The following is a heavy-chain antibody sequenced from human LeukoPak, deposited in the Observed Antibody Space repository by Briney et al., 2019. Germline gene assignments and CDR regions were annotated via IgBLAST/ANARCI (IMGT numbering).Heavy chain of an antibody. CDR1: GYTFTGYY. CDR2: INPNSGGT. CDR3: ARARYCSSTSCFWFDP. D-gene: IGHD2-2*01. V-gene: IGHV1-2*02. Sequence: ASVKVSCKASGYTFTGYYMHWVRQAPGPGLEWMGWINPNSGGTNYAQKFQGRVTMTRDTSISTAYMELSRLRSDDTAVYYCARARYCSSTSCFWFDPWGQGTLVTVSS. J-gene: IGHJ5*02.